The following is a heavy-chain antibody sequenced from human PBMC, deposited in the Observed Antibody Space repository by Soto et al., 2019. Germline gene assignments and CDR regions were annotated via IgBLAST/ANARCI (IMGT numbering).Heavy chain of an antibody. CDR1: GDSISNSRW. CDR2: IFHSGYT. V-gene: IGHV4-4*02. J-gene: IGHJ3*01. D-gene: IGHD6-19*01. Sequence: QVQLQESGPGLVKPSGTLSLTCAVSGDSISNSRWWTWVRQPPRKGLEGIGGIFHSGYTNYNPSLKSRPLISVDKSQTPFSLKVSSATAADTAVYYCAYSTGWYRHDVWGQGTLVTVSS. CDR3: AYSTGWYRHDV.